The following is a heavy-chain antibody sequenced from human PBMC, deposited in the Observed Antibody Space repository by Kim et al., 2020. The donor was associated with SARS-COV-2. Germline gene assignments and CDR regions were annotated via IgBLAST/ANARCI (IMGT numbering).Heavy chain of an antibody. D-gene: IGHD5-12*01. V-gene: IGHV3-30*18. J-gene: IGHJ4*02. CDR1: GFTFSSYG. Sequence: SLRLSCAASGFTFSSYGMHWVRQAPGKGLEWVAVISYDGSNKYYADSVKGRFTISRDNSKNTLYLQMNSLRAEDTAVYYCAKDANSGYDSRLLYSYGYVREPYYFDYWGQGTLVTVSS. CDR2: ISYDGSNK. CDR3: AKDANSGYDSRLLYSYGYVREPYYFDY.